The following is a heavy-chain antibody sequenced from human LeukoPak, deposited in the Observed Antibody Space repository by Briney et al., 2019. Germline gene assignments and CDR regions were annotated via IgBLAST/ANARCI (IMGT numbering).Heavy chain of an antibody. CDR3: AISGIFCSSTSCYAPYYYYYMDV. J-gene: IGHJ6*03. CDR2: INPNSGGT. CDR1: GYMFSTSY. V-gene: IGHV1-2*02. Sequence: ASVKVSCKASGYMFSTSYMHWVRQAPGQGLEWMGWINPNSGGTNYAQKFQGRVTMTRDTSISTAYMELSRLRSDDTAVYYCAISGIFCSSTSCYAPYYYYYMDVWGKGTTVTVSS. D-gene: IGHD2-2*01.